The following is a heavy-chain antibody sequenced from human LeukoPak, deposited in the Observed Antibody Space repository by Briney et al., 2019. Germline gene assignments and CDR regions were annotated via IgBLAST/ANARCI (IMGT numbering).Heavy chain of an antibody. CDR1: GFTFSSTW. V-gene: IGHV3-7*04. Sequence: WGSLRLSCAASGFTFSSTWMTWVRQAPGKGLEWVANLKEDGSLRDYVDSVKGRFTIFRDNAKNSLYLQMNSLRHEDTAVYYCARDGALTVGSFDIWGQGTMVTVS. D-gene: IGHD1-26*01. CDR2: LKEDGSLR. CDR3: ARDGALTVGSFDI. J-gene: IGHJ3*02.